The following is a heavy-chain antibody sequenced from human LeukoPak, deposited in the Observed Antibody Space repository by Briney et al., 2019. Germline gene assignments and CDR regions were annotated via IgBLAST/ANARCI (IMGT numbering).Heavy chain of an antibody. CDR2: INPNSGGT. J-gene: IGHJ6*02. CDR1: GYTFTGYY. CDR3: ASPAGPLDYYYGMDV. Sequence: GASVKVSCKASGYTFTGYYMHWVRQAPGQGLEWMGWINPNSGGTNYAQKFQGRVTMTRDTSTSTAYMELSRLRSDDTAVYYCASPAGPLDYYYGMDVWGQGTTVTVSS. V-gene: IGHV1-2*02.